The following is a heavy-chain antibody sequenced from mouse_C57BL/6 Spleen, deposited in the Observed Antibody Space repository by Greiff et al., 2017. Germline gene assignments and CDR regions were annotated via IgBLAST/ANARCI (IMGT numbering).Heavy chain of an antibody. CDR1: GFTFSDYG. CDR2: ISSGSSTI. CDR3: ATGSSDWYFDV. V-gene: IGHV5-17*01. Sequence: EVKVVESGGGLVKPGGSLKLSCAASGFTFSDYGMHWVRQAPEKGLEWVAYISSGSSTIYYADTVKGRFTISRDNANNTLFLQMTSLRSEDTAMYYCATGSSDWYFDVWGTGTTGTVSS. J-gene: IGHJ1*03. D-gene: IGHD1-1*01.